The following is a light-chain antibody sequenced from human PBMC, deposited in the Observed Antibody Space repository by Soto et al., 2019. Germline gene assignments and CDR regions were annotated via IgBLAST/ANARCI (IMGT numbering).Light chain of an antibody. CDR2: WAS. V-gene: IGKV4-1*01. CDR3: QQYYSTLIT. J-gene: IGKJ5*01. Sequence: DIVLTQSPDSLTLSLGERATINCKSSQSVLYSSYNKSYLAWYQVKPGRPPKTLFSWASTREPGVPDRFSGSXXXTDFTLTISSLQAEDVAVYYCQQYYSTLITFGQGTRLEIK. CDR1: QSVLYSSYNKSY.